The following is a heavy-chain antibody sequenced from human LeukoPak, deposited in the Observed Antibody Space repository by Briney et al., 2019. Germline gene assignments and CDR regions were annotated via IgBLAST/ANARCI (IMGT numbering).Heavy chain of an antibody. V-gene: IGHV4-59*01. J-gene: IGHJ6*02. CDR2: IYYSGST. CDR3: VRSGYYNPFNYYYGMDV. CDR1: GGSISSYY. D-gene: IGHD3-3*01. Sequence: SETLSLTCTVSGGSISSYYWSWIRQPPGKGLEWIGYIYYSGSTNYNPSLKSRVTISVDTSKNQFSLKLSSVTAADTAVYHCVRSGYYNPFNYYYGMDVWGQGTTVTVSS.